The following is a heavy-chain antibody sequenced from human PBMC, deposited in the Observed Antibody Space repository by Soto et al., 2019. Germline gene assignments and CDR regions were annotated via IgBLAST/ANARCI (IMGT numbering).Heavy chain of an antibody. CDR1: GGSISSYY. Sequence: SETLSLTCTVSGGSISSYYWSWIRQPPGKGLEWIGYIYYSGSTNYNPSLKSRVTISVDTSKNQFSLKLSSVTAADTAVYYCARNYYGDYPLYYYYGMDVWGQGATVTVSS. D-gene: IGHD4-17*01. J-gene: IGHJ6*02. V-gene: IGHV4-59*01. CDR2: IYYSGST. CDR3: ARNYYGDYPLYYYYGMDV.